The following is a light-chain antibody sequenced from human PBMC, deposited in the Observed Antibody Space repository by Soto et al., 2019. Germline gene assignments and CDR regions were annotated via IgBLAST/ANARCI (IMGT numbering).Light chain of an antibody. CDR3: QSYDSSVSAYV. J-gene: IGLJ1*01. V-gene: IGLV1-40*01. CDR1: RSNIVEGNY. CDR2: ANI. Sequence: QSLRAQPPSXSRAPGHRFNISCAGSRSNIVEGNYVHWYQHLPVTAPQLIIYANINRPSGVPYRFSGSKSGTSASLAITGLKAEDEADYYCQSYDSSVSAYVFGNGKKVT.